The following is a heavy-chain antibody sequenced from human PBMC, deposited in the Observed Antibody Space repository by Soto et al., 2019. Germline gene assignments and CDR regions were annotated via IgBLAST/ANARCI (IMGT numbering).Heavy chain of an antibody. J-gene: IGHJ4*02. CDR1: GFTFSSYS. CDR3: ANLNQGGNYWSSQPVSRDDY. CDR2: ISSSSSYI. V-gene: IGHV3-21*01. Sequence: GGSLRLSCAASGFTFSSYSMNWVRQAPGKGLEWVSSISSSSSYIHYADSVEGRFTISRDNAKNSLYMQMNSLRAEDTAVYYCANLNQGGNYWSSQPVSRDDYWGQGTLVTVSS. D-gene: IGHD4-4*01.